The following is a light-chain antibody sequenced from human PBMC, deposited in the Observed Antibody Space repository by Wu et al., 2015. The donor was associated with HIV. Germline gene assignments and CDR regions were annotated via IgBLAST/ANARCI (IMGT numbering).Light chain of an antibody. CDR3: HQYGSSPQT. CDR2: IAS. Sequence: EIVLTQSPATLSLSPGERATLSCRASQSVANNFLAWYQQKPGQPPRLLFFIASKRNAGIPDRFSGSGSGTDFTLTISRLEPEDFAVYYCHQYGSSPQTFGQGTKVEVK. CDR1: QSVANNF. V-gene: IGKV3-20*01. J-gene: IGKJ1*01.